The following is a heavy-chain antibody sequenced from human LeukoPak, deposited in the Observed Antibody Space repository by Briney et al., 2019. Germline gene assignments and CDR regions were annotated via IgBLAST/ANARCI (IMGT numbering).Heavy chain of an antibody. Sequence: SETLSLTCTVSGGSISSYYWSWIRQPPGKGLEWIGYIYYSGSTNYNPSLKSRVTISVDTSKNQFSLKLSSVTAADTAVYYCASYSGYRSFDYWGQGTLVTVSS. CDR3: ASYSGYRSFDY. CDR1: GGSISSYY. J-gene: IGHJ4*02. CDR2: IYYSGST. V-gene: IGHV4-59*01. D-gene: IGHD3-9*01.